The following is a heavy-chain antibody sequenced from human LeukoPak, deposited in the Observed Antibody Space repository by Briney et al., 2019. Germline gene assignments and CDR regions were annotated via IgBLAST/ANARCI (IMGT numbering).Heavy chain of an antibody. Sequence: PSETLSLTCAVYGGSFSGYYWSWIRQPPGKGLEWIGEINHSGSTNYNPSLKSRVTISVDTSKNQFSLKLSSVTAADTAVYYCARGVVVAATPLDAFDIWGQGTMVTVSS. CDR1: GGSFSGYY. J-gene: IGHJ3*02. CDR2: INHSGST. CDR3: ARGVVVAATPLDAFDI. V-gene: IGHV4-34*01. D-gene: IGHD2-15*01.